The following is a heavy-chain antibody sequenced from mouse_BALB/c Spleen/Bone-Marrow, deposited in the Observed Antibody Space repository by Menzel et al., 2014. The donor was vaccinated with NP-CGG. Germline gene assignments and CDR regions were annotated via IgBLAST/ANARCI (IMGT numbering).Heavy chain of an antibody. J-gene: IGHJ2*01. Sequence: EVKLMESGAELVKPGASVKLSCTASGFNIKDTYMHWVKQRPEQGLEWIGRIDPANGNTKYDPKFQGKATITADTSSNTAYLQLSSLTSEDTAVYYCASYVYGYYFDYWGQGTPLTVSS. V-gene: IGHV14-3*02. CDR3: ASYVYGYYFDY. CDR2: IDPANGNT. CDR1: GFNIKDTY. D-gene: IGHD2-2*01.